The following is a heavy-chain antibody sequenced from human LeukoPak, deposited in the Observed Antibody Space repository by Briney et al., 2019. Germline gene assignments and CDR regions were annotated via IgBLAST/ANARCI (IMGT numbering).Heavy chain of an antibody. CDR2: IIPIFGTA. J-gene: IGHJ5*02. V-gene: IGHV1-69*13. D-gene: IGHD6-13*01. Sequence: ASVKVSCKASGGTFISYAISWVRQAPGQGLEWMGGIIPIFGTANYAQKFQGRVTITADESTSTAYMELSSLRSDDTAVYYCARDDLDKYSSSWYWFDPWGQGTLVTVSS. CDR3: ARDDLDKYSSSWYWFDP. CDR1: GGTFISYA.